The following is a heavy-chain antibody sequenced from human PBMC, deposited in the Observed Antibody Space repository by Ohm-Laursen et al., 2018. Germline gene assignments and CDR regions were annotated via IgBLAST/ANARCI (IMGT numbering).Heavy chain of an antibody. Sequence: SLRLSCAASGFTFSSYEMNWVRQPPGKGLEWVSYISSSGSTIYHADSVKGRFTISRDNAKNSLYLQMNSLRAEDTAVYYCARGKWDLDYFFEYWGQGTLVTVSS. CDR2: ISSSGSTI. CDR1: GFTFSSYE. J-gene: IGHJ4*02. V-gene: IGHV3-48*03. D-gene: IGHD1-26*01. CDR3: ARGKWDLDYFFEY.